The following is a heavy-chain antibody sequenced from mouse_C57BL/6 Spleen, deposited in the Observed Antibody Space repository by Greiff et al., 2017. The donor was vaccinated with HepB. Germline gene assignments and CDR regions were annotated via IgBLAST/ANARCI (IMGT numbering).Heavy chain of an antibody. CDR3: TRDQPHYGSSHFDY. CDR2: ISSGGDYI. J-gene: IGHJ2*01. CDR1: GFTFSSYA. V-gene: IGHV5-9-1*02. Sequence: EVQLVESGEGLVKPGGSLKLSCAASGFTFSSYAMSWVRQTPEKRLEWVAYISSGGDYIYYADTVKGRFTISRDNARNTLYLQMSSLKSEDTAMYYCTRDQPHYGSSHFDYWGQGTTLTVSS. D-gene: IGHD1-1*01.